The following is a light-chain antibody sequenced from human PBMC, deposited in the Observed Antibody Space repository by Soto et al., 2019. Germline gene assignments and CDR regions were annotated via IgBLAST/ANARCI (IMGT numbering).Light chain of an antibody. J-gene: IGKJ1*01. CDR2: GAS. CDR3: QQYGSSPWT. Sequence: IVLTPSPGTLSLSPGEGATLSCRASQSVSSSYIAWYQQRPGQTPRLLIYGASTRATGIPDRFSGSGSGTHFTLTISRLEPGDFAVYYCQQYGSSPWTFGQGTKVDIK. V-gene: IGKV3-20*01. CDR1: QSVSSSY.